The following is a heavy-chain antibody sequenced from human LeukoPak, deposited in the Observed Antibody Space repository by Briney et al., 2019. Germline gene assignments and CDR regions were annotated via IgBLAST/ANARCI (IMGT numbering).Heavy chain of an antibody. J-gene: IGHJ4*02. Sequence: PGGSLRLSCAASGFTFSSYSMSWVRQAPGKGLEWVSYISSSSSTIYCADSVKGRFTISRDNAKNSLYLQMNSLRDEDTAVYYCARDHSGSYYFNYWGEGTLVTVPS. V-gene: IGHV3-48*02. CDR2: ISSSSSTI. D-gene: IGHD1-26*01. CDR1: GFTFSSYS. CDR3: ARDHSGSYYFNY.